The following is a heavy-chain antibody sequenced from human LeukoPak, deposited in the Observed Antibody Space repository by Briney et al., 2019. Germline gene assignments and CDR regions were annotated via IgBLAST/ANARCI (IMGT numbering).Heavy chain of an antibody. D-gene: IGHD3-3*01. V-gene: IGHV3-23*01. CDR3: ARGRFWSGYPAPYYYYYMDV. Sequence: GGSLRLSCAASGFAFNNHAMTWVRQAPGKGLEWVSGISGSGGNTYYAASVKGRFTISRDNSKNTLYLELYSLRAEDTAVYYCARGRFWSGYPAPYYYYYMDVWGKGTTVTVSS. J-gene: IGHJ6*03. CDR2: ISGSGGNT. CDR1: GFAFNNHA.